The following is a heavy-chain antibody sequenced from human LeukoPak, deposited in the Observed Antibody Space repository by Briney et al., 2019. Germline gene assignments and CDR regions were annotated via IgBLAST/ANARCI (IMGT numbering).Heavy chain of an antibody. CDR3: ARLLDSTGYYHFDY. D-gene: IGHD3-22*01. J-gene: IGHJ4*02. CDR1: GFTFNDHS. V-gene: IGHV3-21*01. CDR2: ISGSSSYI. Sequence: PGGSLRLSCEASGFTFNDHSMNWVRQTPGKGLEWVSSISGSSSYIYYADSVKGRFTISRDNAKNSLYLQMNSLRAEDTAVYYCARLLDSTGYYHFDYWGQGTLVTVSS.